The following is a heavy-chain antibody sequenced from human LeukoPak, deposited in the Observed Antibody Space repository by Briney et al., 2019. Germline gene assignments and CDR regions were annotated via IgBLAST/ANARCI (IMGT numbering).Heavy chain of an antibody. CDR2: IYPGDSDT. D-gene: IGHD6-13*01. Sequence: GGSLKISCKGSGYSFTNYWIGWVRQMPGKGLERMGIIYPGDSDTTYSPSFQGQVTISADKSISTAYLQWSSLKASDSAMYYCARPYTTSWKASFDFWGQGTLVTVSS. CDR3: ARPYTTSWKASFDF. CDR1: GYSFTNYW. J-gene: IGHJ4*02. V-gene: IGHV5-51*01.